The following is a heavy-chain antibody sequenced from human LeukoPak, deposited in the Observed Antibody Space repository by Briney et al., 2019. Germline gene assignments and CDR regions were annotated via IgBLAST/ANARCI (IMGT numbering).Heavy chain of an antibody. CDR3: ARASSSSEYQLLADY. Sequence: GGSLRLSCAASGFTFSSYGMRWVRQAPGKGMEWVANIKQDGSEKYYVDSVKGRFTISRDNAKNSLYLQMNSLRAEDTAVYYCARASSSSEYQLLADYWGQGTLVTVSS. CDR2: IKQDGSEK. J-gene: IGHJ4*02. D-gene: IGHD2-2*01. V-gene: IGHV3-7*01. CDR1: GFTFSSYG.